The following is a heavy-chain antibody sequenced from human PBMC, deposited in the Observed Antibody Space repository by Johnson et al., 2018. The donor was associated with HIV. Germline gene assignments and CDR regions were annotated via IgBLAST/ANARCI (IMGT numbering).Heavy chain of an antibody. D-gene: IGHD3-22*01. CDR1: GFTFSSYA. J-gene: IGHJ3*02. CDR2: ISGSGGST. V-gene: IGHV3-23*04. CDR3: AILPDYYDSSGYYHDDAFDI. Sequence: EKLVESGGGLVQPGGSLRLSCAASGFTFSSYAMSWVRQAPGKGLEWVSAISGSGGSTYYADSVKGRFTISRDNSKNTLYLQMNSLRAEDTAVYYCAILPDYYDSSGYYHDDAFDIWGQGTMVTVSS.